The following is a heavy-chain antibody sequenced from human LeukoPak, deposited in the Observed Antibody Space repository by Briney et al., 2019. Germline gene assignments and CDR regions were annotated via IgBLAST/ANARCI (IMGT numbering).Heavy chain of an antibody. Sequence: GGSLRLSCAASGFTFSSYSMNWVRQAPGKGLEWVANIKQDGSEKYYVDSVKGRFTISRDNAKNSLFLQMNSLRADDTAVYYCAREYYDSSGYYHGWHWGQGALVTVSS. CDR2: IKQDGSEK. V-gene: IGHV3-7*01. CDR1: GFTFSSYS. D-gene: IGHD3-22*01. CDR3: AREYYDSSGYYHGWH. J-gene: IGHJ4*02.